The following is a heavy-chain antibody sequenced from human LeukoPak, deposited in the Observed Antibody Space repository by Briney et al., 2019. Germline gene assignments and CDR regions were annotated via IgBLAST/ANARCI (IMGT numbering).Heavy chain of an antibody. V-gene: IGHV4-39*07. D-gene: IGHD3-3*01. CDR2: IYYSGST. CDR3: ARRRGSFWSGYSPLFDY. J-gene: IGHJ4*02. CDR1: GGSISSSSYY. Sequence: PSETLSLTCTVSGGSISSSSYYWGWIRQPPGKGLEWIGSIYYSGSTYYNPSLKSRVTISVDTSKNQFSLKLSSVTAADTAVYYCARRRGSFWSGYSPLFDYWGQGTLVTVSS.